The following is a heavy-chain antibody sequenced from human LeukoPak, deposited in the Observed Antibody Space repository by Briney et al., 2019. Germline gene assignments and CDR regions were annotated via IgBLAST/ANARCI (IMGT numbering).Heavy chain of an antibody. CDR2: ISAYNGNT. D-gene: IGHD3-3*01. Sequence: ASVKVSCKDSGYTFTSYGISWVRQAPGQGLEWMGWISAYNGNTNYAQKLQGRVTITTDTSTSTAYMELRSLRSDDTAVYYCAREVSEITIFGVVSYYYMDVWGKGTTVTVSS. CDR3: AREVSEITIFGVVSYYYMDV. CDR1: GYTFTSYG. V-gene: IGHV1-18*01. J-gene: IGHJ6*03.